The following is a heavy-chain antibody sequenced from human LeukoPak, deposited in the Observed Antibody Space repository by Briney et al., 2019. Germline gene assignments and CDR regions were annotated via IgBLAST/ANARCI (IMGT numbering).Heavy chain of an antibody. V-gene: IGHV5-51*01. CDR3: ARGAAPSIAAAGTAFDYYYGMDV. J-gene: IGHJ6*02. D-gene: IGHD6-13*01. CDR2: IYPGDSDT. Sequence: GESLKISCKGSGYSFTSYWIGWVRQMPGKGLEWMGIIYPGDSDTRYSPSFQGQVTISADKSISTAYLQWSSLKASDTAMYYCARGAAPSIAAAGTAFDYYYGMDVWGQGTTVTVSS. CDR1: GYSFTSYW.